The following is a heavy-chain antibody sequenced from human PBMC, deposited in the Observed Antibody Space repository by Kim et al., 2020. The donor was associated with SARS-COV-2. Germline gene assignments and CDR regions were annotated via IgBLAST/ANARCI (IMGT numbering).Heavy chain of an antibody. Sequence: ASVKVSCKASGYTFTSYDINWVRQATGQGLEWMGWMNPNSGNTGYAQKFQGRVTMTRNTSISTAYMELSSLRSEDTAVYYCARFSSYYGSGSYRPYYYYYGMDVWGQGTTVTVSS. D-gene: IGHD3-10*01. CDR2: MNPNSGNT. J-gene: IGHJ6*02. V-gene: IGHV1-8*01. CDR3: ARFSSYYGSGSYRPYYYYYGMDV. CDR1: GYTFTSYD.